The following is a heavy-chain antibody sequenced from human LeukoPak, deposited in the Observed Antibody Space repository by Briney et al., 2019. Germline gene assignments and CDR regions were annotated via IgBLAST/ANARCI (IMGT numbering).Heavy chain of an antibody. V-gene: IGHV4-59*01. Sequence: SETLSLICTVSGGSISSYYWSWIRQPAGKGLEWIGYIYYSGSTNYNPSLKSRVTISVDTSKNQFSLKLSSVTAADTAVYYCARFIVVVEENWFDPWGRGTLVTVSS. CDR2: IYYSGST. CDR1: GGSISSYY. D-gene: IGHD2-15*01. J-gene: IGHJ5*02. CDR3: ARFIVVVEENWFDP.